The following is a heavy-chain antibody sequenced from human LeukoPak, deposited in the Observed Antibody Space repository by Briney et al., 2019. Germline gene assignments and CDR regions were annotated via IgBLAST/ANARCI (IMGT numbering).Heavy chain of an antibody. V-gene: IGHV3-23*01. D-gene: IGHD3-22*01. Sequence: GGSLRLSCAASGFTFSSYAMSWVRQAPGKGLEWVSGISGSGDNTYYADSVKGRFTISRDNSKNTLYVQVNSLGTEDTAPYYCAKGSYYDSSGSFYFDYWGQGTLVTVSS. J-gene: IGHJ4*02. CDR2: ISGSGDNT. CDR1: GFTFSSYA. CDR3: AKGSYYDSSGSFYFDY.